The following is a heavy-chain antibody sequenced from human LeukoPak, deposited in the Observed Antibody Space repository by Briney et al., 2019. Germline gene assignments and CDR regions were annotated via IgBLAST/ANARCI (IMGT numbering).Heavy chain of an antibody. D-gene: IGHD4-17*01. CDR3: ARGFGDYVPYYYGMDV. Sequence: GGSVRLSCAASGFTFSSYSMNWVRQAPGKGLEWVSSISSSSSYIYYADSVKGRFTISRDNAKNSLYLQMNSLRAEDTAVYYCARGFGDYVPYYYGMDVWGQGTTVTVSS. CDR2: ISSSSSYI. V-gene: IGHV3-21*01. J-gene: IGHJ6*02. CDR1: GFTFSSYS.